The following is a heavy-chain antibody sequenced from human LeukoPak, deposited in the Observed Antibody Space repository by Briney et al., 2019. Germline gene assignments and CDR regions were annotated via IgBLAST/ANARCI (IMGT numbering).Heavy chain of an antibody. D-gene: IGHD3-10*01. CDR3: AKDPGSLWFGEYYFDY. J-gene: IGHJ4*02. V-gene: IGHV3-30*02. Sequence: GGSLRLSCAASGFTFSSYGMHWVRQAPGKGLEWVAFIRYDGSNKYYADSVKGRFTISRDNSKNTLYLQMNSLRAEDTAVYYCAKDPGSLWFGEYYFDYWGQGTLVTVSS. CDR2: IRYDGSNK. CDR1: GFTFSSYG.